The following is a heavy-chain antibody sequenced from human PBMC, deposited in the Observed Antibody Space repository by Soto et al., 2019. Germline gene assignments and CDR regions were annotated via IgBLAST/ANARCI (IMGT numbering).Heavy chain of an antibody. CDR2: IYYSGST. D-gene: IGHD3-10*01. CDR1: GGSISSCSYY. Sequence: PSETLSLTCSVSGGSISSCSYYWGWIRQPPGKGLEWIASIYYSGSTYYNPSLKGRGTIFVDTSKNQFSLKLSSVTAADTALYYCARQGYYGPGSYSTFRWFDPWGPGTLVTVSS. CDR3: ARQGYYGPGSYSTFRWFDP. V-gene: IGHV4-39*01. J-gene: IGHJ5*02.